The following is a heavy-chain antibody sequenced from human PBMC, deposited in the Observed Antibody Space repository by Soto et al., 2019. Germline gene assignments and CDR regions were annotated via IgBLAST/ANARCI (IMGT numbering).Heavy chain of an antibody. Sequence: QITLKASGPTLVKPTQTLTLTCTFSGFSLRTSGVGVGWIRQPPGKSLEWLAPIYWDDDKRYSPSLKSRLTITKHTSKNQVVLTMTNMDPVDTATYYCAHTLYHNSDIGYWGKGTLVTVSS. D-gene: IGHD3-22*01. J-gene: IGHJ4*02. CDR2: IYWDDDK. CDR1: GFSLRTSGVG. CDR3: AHTLYHNSDIGY. V-gene: IGHV2-5*02.